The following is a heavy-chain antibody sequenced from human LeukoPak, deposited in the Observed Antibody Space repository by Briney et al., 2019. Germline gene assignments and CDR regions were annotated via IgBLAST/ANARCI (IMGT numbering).Heavy chain of an antibody. J-gene: IGHJ6*03. Sequence: SETLSLTCTVSGGSISSYYWSWIRQPAGKGLEWIGRIYTSGSTNYNPSLKSRVTMSVDTSKNQFSMKLSSVTAADTAVYYWARDSRSFDRVYYYYMDVWGKGTTVTISS. V-gene: IGHV4-4*07. CDR3: ARDSRSFDRVYYYYMDV. CDR1: GGSISSYY. CDR2: IYTSGST. D-gene: IGHD6-13*01.